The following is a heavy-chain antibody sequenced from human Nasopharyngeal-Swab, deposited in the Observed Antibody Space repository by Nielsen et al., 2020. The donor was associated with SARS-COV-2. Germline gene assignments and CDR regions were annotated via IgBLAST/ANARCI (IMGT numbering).Heavy chain of an antibody. J-gene: IGHJ4*02. V-gene: IGHV3-48*04. CDR1: GFPLKNYN. D-gene: IGHD2-2*01. CDR3: ARWRGSTTWYFDY. CDR2: ISVSSLTT. Sequence: GASLKISCAVSGFPLKNYNMIWVRQAPGKGLEWLSYISVSSLTTYYADSVKGRFTISRDNAKNTLYLQINSLRVEDTAVYYCARWRGSTTWYFDYWGQGTLVTVSS.